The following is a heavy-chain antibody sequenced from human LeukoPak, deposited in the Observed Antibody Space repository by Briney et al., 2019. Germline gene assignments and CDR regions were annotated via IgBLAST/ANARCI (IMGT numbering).Heavy chain of an antibody. D-gene: IGHD5-24*01. V-gene: IGHV3-53*01. CDR1: GFTVSSNY. CDR3: ARGRRDGYNSFDY. J-gene: IGHJ4*02. CDR2: IYSGGST. Sequence: GGSLRLSCAASGFTVSSNYMSWVRQAPGKGLEWVSVIYSGGSTYCADSVKGRFTISRDNSKNTLCLQMNSLRAEDTAVYYCARGRRDGYNSFDYWGQGTLVTVSS.